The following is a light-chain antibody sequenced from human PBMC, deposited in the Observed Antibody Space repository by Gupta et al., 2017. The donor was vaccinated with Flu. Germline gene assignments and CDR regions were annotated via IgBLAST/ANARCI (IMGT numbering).Light chain of an antibody. CDR1: SSNIGSNY. Sequence: VTISCSGSSSNIGSNYVYWYQQLPGTAPKLLIYRNNQRPSGVPDRFSGSKSGTSASLAISGLRAEDEADYYCAAWDDSLSGWVFGGGTKLTVL. V-gene: IGLV1-47*01. J-gene: IGLJ3*02. CDR2: RNN. CDR3: AAWDDSLSGWV.